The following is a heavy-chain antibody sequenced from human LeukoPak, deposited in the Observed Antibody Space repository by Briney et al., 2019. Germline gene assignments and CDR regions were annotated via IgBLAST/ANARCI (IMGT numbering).Heavy chain of an antibody. J-gene: IGHJ4*02. Sequence: TGGSLRLSCAASGFTFSSYAMHWVRQAPGKGLEWVAVISYDGSNKYYADSVKGRFTISRDNSKNTLYLQMNSLRAEDAAVYYCARDLFGVYWGQGTLVTVSS. CDR2: ISYDGSNK. CDR3: ARDLFGVY. V-gene: IGHV3-30-3*01. D-gene: IGHD3-16*01. CDR1: GFTFSSYA.